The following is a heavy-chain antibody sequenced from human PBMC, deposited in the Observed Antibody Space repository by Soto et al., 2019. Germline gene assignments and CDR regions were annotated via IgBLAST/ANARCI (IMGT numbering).Heavy chain of an antibody. CDR3: ARGYVGSWAHFDY. CDR1: GFTFNNYA. J-gene: IGHJ4*02. D-gene: IGHD2-15*01. CDR2: ISDSSSKK. Sequence: GGSLRLSCSASGFTFNNYAMSWVRQAPGKGLEWISSISDSSSKKYYADSVKGRFTISRDNSKNTLLLQLNTLRADDTAVYFCARGYVGSWAHFDYWGQGTQVTVS. V-gene: IGHV3-23*01.